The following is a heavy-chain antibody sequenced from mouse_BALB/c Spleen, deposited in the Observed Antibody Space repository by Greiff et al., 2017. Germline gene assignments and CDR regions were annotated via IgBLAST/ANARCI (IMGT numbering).Heavy chain of an antibody. CDR2: IWSGGST. V-gene: IGHV2-2*02. J-gene: IGHJ4*01. CDR3: ARDGDYPYYYAMDY. Sequence: QVQLKQSGPGLVQPSQSLSITCTVSGFSLTSYGLHWVRQSPGKGLEWLGVIWSGGSTDYNAAFISRLSISKDNSKSQVFFKMNSLQANDTAIYYCARDGDYPYYYAMDYWGQGTSVTVSS. CDR1: GFSLTSYG. D-gene: IGHD2-4*01.